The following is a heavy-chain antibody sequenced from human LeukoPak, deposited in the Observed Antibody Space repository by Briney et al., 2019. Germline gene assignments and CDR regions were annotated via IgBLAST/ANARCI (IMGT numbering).Heavy chain of an antibody. CDR3: ARDRGYFDN. J-gene: IGHJ4*02. Sequence: GGSLRLSCAVSGFTFSSYEMNWVRQAPGKGLEWVSYISTNGSTIYYADSVKGRFTISRDNAKNSLYLQMNSLRAEDTAMYYCARDRGYFDNWGQGTLVTVSS. V-gene: IGHV3-48*03. CDR1: GFTFSSYE. CDR2: ISTNGSTI.